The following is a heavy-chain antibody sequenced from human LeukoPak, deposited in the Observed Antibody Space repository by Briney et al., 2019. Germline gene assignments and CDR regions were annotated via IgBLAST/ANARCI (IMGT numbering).Heavy chain of an antibody. CDR1: GGSISSYY. CDR3: ARMDYYGSGSSRRNWFDP. D-gene: IGHD3-10*01. V-gene: IGHV4-4*07. J-gene: IGHJ5*02. CDR2: IYTSGIT. Sequence: SETLSLKYTVSGGSISSYYWSWIRQPAGKELEWIGRIYTSGITKYNPSVESRVTISADTSKNQFSLELISVTAADTAVYYCARMDYYGSGSSRRNWFDPWGQGTLVTVSS.